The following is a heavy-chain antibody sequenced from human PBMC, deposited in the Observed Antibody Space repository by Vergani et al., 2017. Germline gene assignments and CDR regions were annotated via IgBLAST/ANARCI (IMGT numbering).Heavy chain of an antibody. V-gene: IGHV4-38-2*01. Sequence: QVQLQESGPGLVKPSETLTLTCDVSDSSIMTNPYWGWFRQSPGKGLEWIGCIHHSGDTHYNSSLKSRVSISIVSSSKFSLSLTSVTAADTAIYYCARHRGSGGFFPSSYFYGMDVWVDGTTVTVSS. CDR1: DSSIMTNPY. CDR2: IHHSGDT. J-gene: IGHJ6*04. CDR3: ARHRGSGGFFPSSYFYGMDV. D-gene: IGHD3-10*01.